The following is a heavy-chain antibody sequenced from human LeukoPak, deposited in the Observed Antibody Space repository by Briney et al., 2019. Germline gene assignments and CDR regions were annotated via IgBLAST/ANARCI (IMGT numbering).Heavy chain of an antibody. Sequence: GGSLRLSCAASGFTFSSYAMSWVRQAPGKGLEWVANIKQDGSEKYYVDSVKGRFTISRDNAKNSLYLQMNSLRAEDTAVYYCARVRGYSYGYLDYWGQGTLVTVSS. J-gene: IGHJ4*02. CDR2: IKQDGSEK. V-gene: IGHV3-7*01. D-gene: IGHD5-18*01. CDR1: GFTFSSYA. CDR3: ARVRGYSYGYLDY.